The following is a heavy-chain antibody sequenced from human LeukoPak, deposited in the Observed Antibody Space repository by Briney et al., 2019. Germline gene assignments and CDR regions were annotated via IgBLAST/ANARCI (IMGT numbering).Heavy chain of an antibody. CDR3: AKIAAVAASPYYYYGMDV. V-gene: IGHV3-23*01. J-gene: IGHJ6*02. CDR2: ISGSGGTT. Sequence: PGGSLRLSCAASGFTFSTYAMSWVRQAPGKGLEWVLAISGSGGTTYYADSVKGRFTISRDNSKNTLYLQMNSLRAEDTAVYYCAKIAAVAASPYYYYGMDVWDQGTTVTVSS. D-gene: IGHD6-19*01. CDR1: GFTFSTYA.